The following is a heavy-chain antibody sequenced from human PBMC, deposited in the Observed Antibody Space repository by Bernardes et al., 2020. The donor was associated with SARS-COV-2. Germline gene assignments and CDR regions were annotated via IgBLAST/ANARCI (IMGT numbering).Heavy chain of an antibody. CDR3: ARALYCSSTTCSIIYNGMDV. CDR2: ISYDSSYI. D-gene: IGHD2-2*01. J-gene: IGHJ6*04. V-gene: IGHV3-21*01. CDR1: GFTFSSYS. Sequence: GGSLRLSCAASGFTFSSYSMSWVRQAPGKGLEWVSAISYDSSYIFYADSMKGRFTISRDNARNSLYLQMNSLRAEDTAVYYCARALYCSSTTCSIIYNGMDVWGEGTTVTVSS.